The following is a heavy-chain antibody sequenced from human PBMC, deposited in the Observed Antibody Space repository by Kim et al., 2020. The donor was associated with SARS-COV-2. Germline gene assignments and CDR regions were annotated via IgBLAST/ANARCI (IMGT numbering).Heavy chain of an antibody. CDR2: ISWNSGSI. V-gene: IGHV3-9*01. CDR3: AKENIAVAGTRDYYYMDV. Sequence: GGSLRLSCAASGFTFDDYAMHWVRQAPGKGLEWVSGISWNSGSIGYADSVKDRFTISRDNAKNSLYLQMNSLRAEDTALYYCAKENIAVAGTRDYYYMDV. J-gene: IGHJ6*03. D-gene: IGHD6-19*01. CDR1: GFTFDDYA.